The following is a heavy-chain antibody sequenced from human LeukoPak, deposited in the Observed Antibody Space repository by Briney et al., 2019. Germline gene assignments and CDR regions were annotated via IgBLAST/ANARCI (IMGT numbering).Heavy chain of an antibody. J-gene: IGHJ5*02. V-gene: IGHV4-39*01. CDR1: GGSISSYY. CDR3: ARHARYILSSWFDP. D-gene: IGHD1-1*01. CDR2: IYYSGST. Sequence: SETLSLTCTVSGGSISSYYWGWIRQPPGKGLEWIGSIYYSGSTYYNPSLKSRVTISVDTSKNQFSLKLSSVTAADTAVYYCARHARYILSSWFDPWGQGTLVTVSS.